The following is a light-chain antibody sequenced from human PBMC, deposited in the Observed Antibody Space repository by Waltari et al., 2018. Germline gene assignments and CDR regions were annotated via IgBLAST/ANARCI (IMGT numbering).Light chain of an antibody. J-gene: IGLJ2*01. V-gene: IGLV2-8*01. CDR2: EVS. CDR1: SSDVGGYNY. CDR3: TSYASSNSVV. Sequence: QSALTQPPSASGSPGQSVTISCTGTSSDVGGYNYVSWYQQHPGKAPKLMIYEVSKLPSGVPDRFSGSKSGNTSSLTVSGLQAEDEADYYCTSYASSNSVVFGGVTKLTVL.